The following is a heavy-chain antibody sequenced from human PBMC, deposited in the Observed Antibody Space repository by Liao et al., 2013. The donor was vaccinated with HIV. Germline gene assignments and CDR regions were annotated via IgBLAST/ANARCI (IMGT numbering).Heavy chain of an antibody. V-gene: IGHV4-61*02. D-gene: IGHD2-8*01. Sequence: QVLLQESGPGLVRPSQTLSLTCNVTGASINGVSSYWTWIRQPAGKGLEWIGHLHSGGNTNYNPSLKSRVTISVDTSKNQFSLKLSSVTAADTAVYFCAREPLVPLYFYSYMDVWGKGTTVTVSS. CDR2: LHSGGNT. J-gene: IGHJ6*03. CDR1: GASINGVSSY. CDR3: AREPLVPLYFYSYMDV.